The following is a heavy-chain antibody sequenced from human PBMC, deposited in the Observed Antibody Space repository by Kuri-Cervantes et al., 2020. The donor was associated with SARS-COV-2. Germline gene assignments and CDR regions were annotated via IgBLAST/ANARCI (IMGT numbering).Heavy chain of an antibody. CDR2: IYYSGST. J-gene: IGHJ4*02. D-gene: IGHD3-22*01. CDR3: ARLGTYDSSGYGDY. CDR1: GGSISSSSYY. Sequence: SETLSLTCTVSGGSISSSSYYWGWTRQPPGKGLEWIGSIYYSGSTYYNPSLKSRVTISVDTSKNQFSLKLSSVTAADTAVYYCARLGTYDSSGYGDYWGQGTLVTVSS. V-gene: IGHV4-39*01.